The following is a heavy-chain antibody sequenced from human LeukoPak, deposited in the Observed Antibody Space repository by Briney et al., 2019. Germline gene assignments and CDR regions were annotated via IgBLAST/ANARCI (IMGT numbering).Heavy chain of an antibody. CDR3: ARAGTTGPFDP. CDR2: IYYSGST. J-gene: IGHJ5*02. Sequence: SETLSLTCTVSGGSISSSSYYWGWIRQPPGKGLEWIGYIYYSGSTYYNPSLKSRVTISVDTSKNQFSLKLSSVTAADTAVYYCARAGTTGPFDPWGQGTLVTVSS. D-gene: IGHD1-1*01. V-gene: IGHV4-31*03. CDR1: GGSISSSSYY.